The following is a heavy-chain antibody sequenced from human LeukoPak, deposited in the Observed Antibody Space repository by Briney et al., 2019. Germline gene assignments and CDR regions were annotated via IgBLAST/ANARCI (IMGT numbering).Heavy chain of an antibody. Sequence: GGSLRLSCVASGFTFSTHAMSWVRLAPGKGLEWVSAIGGSDGSTYYADSVKGRFTISRDNSEDTLYLQMNSLRVEDTATYYCAKRDSSGSYPYYFDYWGQGTLVTVSS. J-gene: IGHJ4*02. V-gene: IGHV3-23*01. CDR1: GFTFSTHA. CDR3: AKRDSSGSYPYYFDY. D-gene: IGHD3-22*01. CDR2: IGGSDGST.